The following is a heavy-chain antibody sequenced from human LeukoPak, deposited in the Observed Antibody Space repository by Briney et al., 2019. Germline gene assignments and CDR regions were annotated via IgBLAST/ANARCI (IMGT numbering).Heavy chain of an antibody. CDR2: IKSKGDGGTT. J-gene: IGHJ4*02. V-gene: IGHV3-15*01. CDR3: SAAGFN. Sequence: GGSLRLSCAASGITFRNAWMSWVRQAPGKGLEWVGRIKSKGDGGTTDYAAPVKGRFTISRDDSQNTLYLQMSSLKTEDTAVYYCSAAGFNWGQGTLVTVSS. CDR1: GITFRNAW.